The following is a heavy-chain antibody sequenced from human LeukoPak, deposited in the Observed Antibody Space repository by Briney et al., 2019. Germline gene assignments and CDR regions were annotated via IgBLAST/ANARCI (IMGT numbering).Heavy chain of an antibody. Sequence: PGGSLRLSCAASGFTFSRYALGWVRPAPGRGLERVSTITRSRTNTFSAISVKGWFNISRDNPKNTLYPQMNSLRAADTAVYYCARVHLYTNMASDFWGQGTLVTVPS. D-gene: IGHD5-18*01. J-gene: IGHJ4*02. CDR2: ITRSRTNT. V-gene: IGHV3-23*01. CDR1: GFTFSRYA. CDR3: ARVHLYTNMASDF.